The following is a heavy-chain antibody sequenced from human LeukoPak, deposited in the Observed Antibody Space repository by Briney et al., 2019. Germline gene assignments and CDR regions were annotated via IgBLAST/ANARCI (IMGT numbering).Heavy chain of an antibody. J-gene: IGHJ6*03. CDR1: GYTFTSYD. CDR2: MNPNSGNT. CDR3: ARVDRVITFGGVIVTHHYYYMDV. D-gene: IGHD3-16*02. Sequence: GASVKVSCKASGYTFTSYDINWVRQATGQGLEWMGWMNPNSGNTGYAQKFQGRVTMTRNTSISTAYMELSSLRSEDTAVYYCARVDRVITFGGVIVTHHYYYMDVWGKGTTVTISS. V-gene: IGHV1-8*01.